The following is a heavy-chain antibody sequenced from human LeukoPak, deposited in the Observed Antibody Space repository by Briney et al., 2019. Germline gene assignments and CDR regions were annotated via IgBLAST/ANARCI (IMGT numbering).Heavy chain of an antibody. V-gene: IGHV1-18*01. CDR2: ISAYNGNT. J-gene: IGHJ6*03. CDR3: ARSTVTTPFMGYYYYYMDV. D-gene: IGHD4-11*01. CDR1: GYTFTSYG. Sequence: VASVKVSCKASGYTFTSYGISWVRQAPGQGLEWMGWISAYNGNTNYAQKLQGRVIMTTDTSTSRAYMELRSLRSDDAAVYYCARSTVTTPFMGYYYYYMDVWGKGTTVTVSS.